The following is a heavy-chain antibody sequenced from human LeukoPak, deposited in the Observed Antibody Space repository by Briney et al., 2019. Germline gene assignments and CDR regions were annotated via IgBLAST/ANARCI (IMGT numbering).Heavy chain of an antibody. Sequence: GGSLRLSCAASGFTFSSYSMNWVRQAPGKGLEWVSYISGSSSTIYYADSVKGRFTISRDNAKNTLYLQMNSLRAEDTAVYYCARDMPTDYYDSSGYYPLDYWGQGTLVTVSS. CDR1: GFTFSSYS. D-gene: IGHD3-22*01. J-gene: IGHJ4*02. CDR2: ISGSSSTI. CDR3: ARDMPTDYYDSSGYYPLDY. V-gene: IGHV3-48*01.